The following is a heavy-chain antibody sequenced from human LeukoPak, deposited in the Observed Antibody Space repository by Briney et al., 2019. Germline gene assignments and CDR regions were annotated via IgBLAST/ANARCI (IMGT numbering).Heavy chain of an antibody. Sequence: SETLSLTCTVSGGSISSYYWGWIRQPPGKGLEWIGYIYYSGNTYYNPSLKRRVTISVETSKNQFSLKVNSVTAADTAVYYCARTKPLDPFDFWGQGILVTVSS. CDR3: ARTKPLDPFDF. CDR1: GGSISSYY. V-gene: IGHV4-59*01. J-gene: IGHJ4*02. CDR2: IYYSGNT.